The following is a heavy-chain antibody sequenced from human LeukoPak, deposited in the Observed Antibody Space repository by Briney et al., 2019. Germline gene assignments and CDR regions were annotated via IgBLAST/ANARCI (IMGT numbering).Heavy chain of an antibody. D-gene: IGHD6-13*01. V-gene: IGHV4-4*02. CDR1: GGSISSSNW. CDR2: IYHSGST. CDR3: ARGVAAAGTAWFDP. Sequence: PSGTLPLTCAVSGGSISSSNWWSWVRQPPGKGLVWIGEIYHSGSTNYNPSLKSRVTISVDKSKNQFSLKLSSVTAADTAVYYCARGVAAAGTAWFDPWGQGTLVTVSS. J-gene: IGHJ5*02.